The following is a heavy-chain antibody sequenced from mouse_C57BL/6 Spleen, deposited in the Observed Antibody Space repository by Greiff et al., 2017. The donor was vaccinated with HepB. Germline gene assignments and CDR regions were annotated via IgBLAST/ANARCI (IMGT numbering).Heavy chain of an antibody. D-gene: IGHD1-1*01. CDR1: GFNIKDYY. CDR3: TTVLYYYGSSPWFAY. Sequence: EVQLQQSGAELVRPGASVKLSCTASGFNIKDYYMHWVKQRPEQGLEWIGRIDPEDGDTEYAPKFQGKATMTADTSSNTAYLQLSSLTSEDTAVYYCTTVLYYYGSSPWFAYWGQGTLVTVSA. V-gene: IGHV14-1*01. J-gene: IGHJ3*01. CDR2: IDPEDGDT.